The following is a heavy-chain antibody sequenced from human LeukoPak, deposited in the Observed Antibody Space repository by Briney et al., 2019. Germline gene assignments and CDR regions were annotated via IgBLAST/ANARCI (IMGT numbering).Heavy chain of an antibody. Sequence: TGGSMRLSCEDSESAFSSNNMNWVRQAPAKGLEWVANIKENGREKYYADSVKGRFTISRDNAKNSLYLEMNSLRAEDTAVYFCARDLVGASYYWGQGTLVTVSS. CDR2: IKENGREK. V-gene: IGHV3-7*01. CDR3: ARDLVGASYY. J-gene: IGHJ4*02. CDR1: ESAFSSNN. D-gene: IGHD1-26*01.